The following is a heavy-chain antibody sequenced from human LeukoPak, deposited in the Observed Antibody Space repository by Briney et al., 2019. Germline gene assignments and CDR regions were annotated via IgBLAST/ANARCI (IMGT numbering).Heavy chain of an antibody. V-gene: IGHV4-39*07. CDR2: IYHSGST. Sequence: SETLSLTCTVSGGSINSGNYYWSWIRQPPGKGLEWIGSIYHSGSTYYNPSLKSRVTISVDTSKNQFSLKLSSVTAADTAVYYCARDGDYNYYYYYYMDVRGKGTTVTVSS. D-gene: IGHD4-17*01. CDR3: ARDGDYNYYYYYYMDV. CDR1: GGSINSGNYY. J-gene: IGHJ6*03.